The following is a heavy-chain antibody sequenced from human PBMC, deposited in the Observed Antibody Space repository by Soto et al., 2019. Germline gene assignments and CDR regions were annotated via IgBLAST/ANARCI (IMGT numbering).Heavy chain of an antibody. D-gene: IGHD2-2*01. J-gene: IGHJ6*02. V-gene: IGHV1-18*04. CDR3: ARDTPIVPAANYYYYGMDV. CDR2: ISAYNGNT. Sequence: QVQLVQSGAEVKKPGASVKVSCKASGYTFTSYGISWVRQAPGLGLEWMGWISAYNGNTNYAQKLQGRVAMTTDTSTSTAYMELRSLRSDDTAVYHCARDTPIVPAANYYYYGMDVWGQGTTVTVSS. CDR1: GYTFTSYG.